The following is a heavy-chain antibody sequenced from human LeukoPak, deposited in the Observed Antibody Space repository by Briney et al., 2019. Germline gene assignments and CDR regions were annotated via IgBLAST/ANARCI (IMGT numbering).Heavy chain of an antibody. CDR1: GGSFSGYY. J-gene: IGHJ4*02. CDR3: ATSPLGYSSGWHLDY. CDR2: INHSGST. Sequence: PETLSLTCAVYGGSFSGYYWSWIRQPPGKGLEWIGEINHSGSTNYNPSLKSRVTISVDTSKNQFSLKLSSVTAADTAVYYCATSPLGYSSGWHLDYWGQGTLVTVSS. D-gene: IGHD6-19*01. V-gene: IGHV4-34*01.